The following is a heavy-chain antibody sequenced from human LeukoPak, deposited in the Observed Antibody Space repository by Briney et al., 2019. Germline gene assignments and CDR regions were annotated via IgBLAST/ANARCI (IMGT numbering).Heavy chain of an antibody. CDR2: IRNKANSYTT. CDR1: GFTFIDHY. V-gene: IGHV3-72*01. Sequence: GGSDRLSCAASGFTFIDHYMDWARQAPGKGLEWIGRIRNKANSYTTEYPASVKGRFTVSRDDSNNSLFLQMNSLESEDTAVYYCARRNSVTQGFCIWGQGAMVTVS. CDR3: ARRNSVTQGFCI. D-gene: IGHD5/OR15-5a*01. J-gene: IGHJ3*02.